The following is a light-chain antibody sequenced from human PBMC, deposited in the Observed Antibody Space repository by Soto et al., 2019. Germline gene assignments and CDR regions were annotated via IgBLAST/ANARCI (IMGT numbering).Light chain of an antibody. Sequence: TKLKVTLSSFPGDRVTLSCRARQSIIDLLAWYQQKPGQAPRLLIYDASKRATDSPDRFIGSGSGTDDTLTISSLYPEDFAVYYYHQRSDGPPFTFGEGTKVDIK. CDR3: HQRSDGPPFT. V-gene: IGKV3-11*01. J-gene: IGKJ4*01. CDR2: DAS. CDR1: QSIIDL.